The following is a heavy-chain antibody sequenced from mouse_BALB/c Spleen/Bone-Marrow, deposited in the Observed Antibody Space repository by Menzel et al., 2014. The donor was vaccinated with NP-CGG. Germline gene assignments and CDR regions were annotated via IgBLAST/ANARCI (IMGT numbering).Heavy chain of an antibody. J-gene: IGHJ3*01. Sequence: DVHLVESGGGLVQPGGSLRLSCATSGFTFSDFYMEWVRQPPGKRLEWIAASRNKAKDYTTEYSASVKGRFTVSRDTSQSILYLQMNALRAEDTAIYYCARDVGYGNYFVYWGQGTLVTVSA. CDR1: GFTFSDFY. CDR2: SRNKAKDYTT. D-gene: IGHD2-10*02. V-gene: IGHV7-1*02. CDR3: ARDVGYGNYFVY.